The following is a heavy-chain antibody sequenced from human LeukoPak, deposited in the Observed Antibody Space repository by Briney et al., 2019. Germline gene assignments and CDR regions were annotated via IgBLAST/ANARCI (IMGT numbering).Heavy chain of an antibody. V-gene: IGHV3-11*01. D-gene: IGHD3-16*01. J-gene: IGHJ6*03. CDR3: ARRGGEANYYYYYMDV. CDR1: GFTFTDYY. Sequence: GGSLRLSCAASGFTFTDYYMSWIPQAPGKGLEWVSYISSSGSTIYYADSVKGRFTISRDNAKNSLYLQMNSLRAEDTAVYYCARRGGEANYYYYYMDVWGKGTTVTIS. CDR2: ISSSGSTI.